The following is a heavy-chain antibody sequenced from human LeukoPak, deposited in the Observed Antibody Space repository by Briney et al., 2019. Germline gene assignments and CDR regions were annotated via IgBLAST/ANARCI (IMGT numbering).Heavy chain of an antibody. CDR3: AREGLVTTGLDY. J-gene: IGHJ4*02. CDR2: IYYSGST. CDR1: GGSISSGDYY. Sequence: PSQTLSPTCTVSGGSISSGDYYWSWIRQPPGKGLEWIGYIYYSGSTYYNPSLKSRVTISVDTSKNQFSLKLSSVTAADTAVYYCAREGLVTTGLDYWGQGTLVTVSS. D-gene: IGHD4-17*01. V-gene: IGHV4-30-4*01.